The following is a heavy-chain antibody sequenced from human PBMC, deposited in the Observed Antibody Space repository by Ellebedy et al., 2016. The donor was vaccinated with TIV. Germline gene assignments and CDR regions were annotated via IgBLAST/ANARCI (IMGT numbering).Heavy chain of an antibody. Sequence: GESLKISCKGSGYSFTSYWIGRVRQIPGKGLEWMGRIDPSDSYTNYSPSFQGQVTISADKSIRTAYLQWSSLKASDTAMYYCARLPCSSGCGVYDYWGQGTLVTVSS. CDR1: GYSFTSYW. CDR2: IDPSDSYT. J-gene: IGHJ4*02. V-gene: IGHV5-10-1*04. D-gene: IGHD6-19*01. CDR3: ARLPCSSGCGVYDY.